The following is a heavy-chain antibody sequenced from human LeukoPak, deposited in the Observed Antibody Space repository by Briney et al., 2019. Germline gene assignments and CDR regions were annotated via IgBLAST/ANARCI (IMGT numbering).Heavy chain of an antibody. Sequence: GGSLRLSCAASGFTFSVFWMHWVRHAPGTGPVWVSRINPDGSTTIYADSVKGRFTISRGNAKNTLYLQISSLRAEDTAVYYCARDMWGTFDYWGQGTLVTVSS. CDR1: GFTFSVFW. D-gene: IGHD7-27*01. J-gene: IGHJ4*02. V-gene: IGHV3-74*01. CDR3: ARDMWGTFDY. CDR2: INPDGSTT.